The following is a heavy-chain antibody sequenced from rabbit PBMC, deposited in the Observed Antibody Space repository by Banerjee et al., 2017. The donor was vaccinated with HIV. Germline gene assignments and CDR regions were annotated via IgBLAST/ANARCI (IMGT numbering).Heavy chain of an antibody. CDR2: IDTHSSGSI. D-gene: IGHD4-1*01. J-gene: IGHJ4*01. CDR1: GLDFSSSYW. V-gene: IGHV1S45*01. Sequence: QEQLVEYGGDLVQPEGSLTLTCKASGLDFSSSYWICWVRQAPGKGLEWIACIDTHSSGSIYYANWAQGRFTISKTSSTTVTLQMTSLTAADTATYFCARDLAGVIGWNFNLWGQGTLVTVS. CDR3: ARDLAGVIGWNFNL.